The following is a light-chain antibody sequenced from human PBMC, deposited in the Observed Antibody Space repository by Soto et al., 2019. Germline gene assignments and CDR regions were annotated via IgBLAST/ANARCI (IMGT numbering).Light chain of an antibody. CDR2: TSS. J-gene: IGKJ5*01. V-gene: IGKV1-27*01. CDR1: QDISNY. Sequence: DIQMTQSPSSLSASVGDRVTITCRASQDISNYLSWYQQKPGKVPKLLIYTSSTLQSGVPSRFSGSGSGTDFTLTISSLQPEDFALYYCQHYGRSPITFGQGTRLEIK. CDR3: QHYGRSPIT.